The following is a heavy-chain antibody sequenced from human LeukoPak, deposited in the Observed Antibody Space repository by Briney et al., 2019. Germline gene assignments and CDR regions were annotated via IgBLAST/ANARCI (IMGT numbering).Heavy chain of an antibody. D-gene: IGHD3-3*01. CDR1: GFTFRNYA. Sequence: GRSLRLSCAASGFTFRNYAMHWVRQAPGKGLEWVAVTSHDETTKYYADSVKGRFTISRDNAKNTLHLQMNSLRAEDTAVYYCARGGYYGSGRYYFDSWGQGTLVTVSS. CDR3: ARGGYYGSGRYYFDS. CDR2: TSHDETTK. J-gene: IGHJ4*02. V-gene: IGHV3-30*04.